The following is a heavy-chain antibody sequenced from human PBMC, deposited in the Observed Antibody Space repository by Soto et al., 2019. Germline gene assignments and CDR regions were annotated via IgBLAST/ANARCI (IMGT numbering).Heavy chain of an antibody. Sequence: SETLSLTCTVSGGSISTYYWSWIRQPPGKGLEWIGYIYSNGSTNYNPSLKSRVTISVDTSKNQFSLKLSSVTAADTALYYCARRQSWDYFFDYWGQGTLVTVSS. CDR3: ARRQSWDYFFDY. CDR2: IYSNGST. J-gene: IGHJ4*02. CDR1: GGSISTYY. D-gene: IGHD6-13*01. V-gene: IGHV4-59*08.